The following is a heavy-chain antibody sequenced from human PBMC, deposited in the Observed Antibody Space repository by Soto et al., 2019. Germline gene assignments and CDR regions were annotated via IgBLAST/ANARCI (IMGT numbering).Heavy chain of an antibody. CDR2: ISPMFGAA. D-gene: IGHD3-10*01. CDR3: AREVQVHTPAFVY. J-gene: IGHJ4*02. V-gene: IGHV1-69*19. CDR1: GGTFNTYA. Sequence: QVQLVQSGAEMKKPGSSVKVSCQSSGGTFNTYAMNWVRQAPGQGPEWMGDISPMFGAANYAPKFQGRVTITADASTGTSYMQESSLTSEDPALYFCAREVQVHTPAFVYWGQGTLVTVAS.